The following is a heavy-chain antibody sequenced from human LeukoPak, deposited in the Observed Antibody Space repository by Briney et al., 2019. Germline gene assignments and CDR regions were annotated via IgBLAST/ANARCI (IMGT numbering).Heavy chain of an antibody. CDR2: MNPNSGNT. CDR3: ARGLGGGGSLNGFEY. J-gene: IGHJ4*02. CDR1: GYTFTSYD. Sequence: ASVKVSCKASGYTFTSYDINWVRQATGQGLEWMGWMNPNSGNTGYAQKVQGRVTMTRNTSISTVYMELSSLRAEDTAVYYCARGLGGGGSLNGFEYWGQGPLVTVSS. D-gene: IGHD2-15*01. V-gene: IGHV1-8*01.